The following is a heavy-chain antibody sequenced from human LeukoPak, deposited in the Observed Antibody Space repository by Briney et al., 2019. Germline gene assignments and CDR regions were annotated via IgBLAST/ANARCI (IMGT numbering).Heavy chain of an antibody. V-gene: IGHV4-4*09. D-gene: IGHD2/OR15-2a*01. Sequence: SETLSLTCTVSGGSISGYYWSWIRQPPGKGLEWIGYIYRSGSTNYNPSLKSRVTISVDTSKNQFSLNLSSVTAADTAVYYCARIGARAVVNINLIHAFDIWGPGTMVTVSS. CDR2: IYRSGST. J-gene: IGHJ3*02. CDR1: GGSISGYY. CDR3: ARIGARAVVNINLIHAFDI.